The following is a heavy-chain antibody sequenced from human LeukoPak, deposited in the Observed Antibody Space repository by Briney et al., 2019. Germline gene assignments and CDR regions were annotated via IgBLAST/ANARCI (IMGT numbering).Heavy chain of an antibody. Sequence: SETLSLTCAVYGGSFSGYYWSWIRQPPGKGLEWIGEINHSGSTNYNPSLKSRVTISVDTSKNQFSLKLSSVTAADTAVYYCARGGWHSYGPNCFDPWGQGTLVTASS. CDR3: ARGGWHSYGPNCFDP. CDR1: GGSFSGYY. D-gene: IGHD5-18*01. CDR2: INHSGST. V-gene: IGHV4-34*01. J-gene: IGHJ5*02.